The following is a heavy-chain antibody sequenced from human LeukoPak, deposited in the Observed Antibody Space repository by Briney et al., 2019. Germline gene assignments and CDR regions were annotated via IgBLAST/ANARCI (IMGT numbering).Heavy chain of an antibody. Sequence: GGSLRLSCAASGFTFSSYSMNWVRQAPGKGLEWVSSIRSSSSYIYYADSVKGRFTISRDNAKNSLYLQMNSLRAEDTAVYYCARTDEAPDYWGQGTLVTVSS. V-gene: IGHV3-21*01. CDR3: ARTDEAPDY. J-gene: IGHJ4*02. CDR2: IRSSSSYI. CDR1: GFTFSSYS.